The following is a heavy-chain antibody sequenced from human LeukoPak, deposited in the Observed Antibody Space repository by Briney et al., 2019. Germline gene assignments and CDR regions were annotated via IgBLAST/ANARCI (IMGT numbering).Heavy chain of an antibody. CDR3: AREYYYDSSGYYPQVGGFDY. CDR1: GGSISSSSYY. Sequence: SETLSLTCTVSGGSISSSSYYWGWIRQPPGKGLEWIGSIYYSGSTYYNPSLKSRVTISVDTSKNQFSLKLSSVTAADTAVYYCAREYYYDSSGYYPQVGGFDYWGQGTLVTVSS. CDR2: IYYSGST. D-gene: IGHD3-22*01. J-gene: IGHJ4*02. V-gene: IGHV4-39*07.